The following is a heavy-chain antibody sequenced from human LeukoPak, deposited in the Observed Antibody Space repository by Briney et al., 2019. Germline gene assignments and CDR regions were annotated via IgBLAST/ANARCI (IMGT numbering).Heavy chain of an antibody. CDR2: ISSSGRTI. CDR3: ARTDCSSSSCYELDY. D-gene: IGHD2-2*01. J-gene: IGHJ4*02. Sequence: GGSLRLSCAGSGFTFSDYYMSWIRQAPGKGLEWVSYISSSGRTIYYADSVKGRLTISRDNAKNSLYLQMNSLGAEDTAVYYCARTDCSSSSCYELDYWGQGTLVTVSS. CDR1: GFTFSDYY. V-gene: IGHV3-11*04.